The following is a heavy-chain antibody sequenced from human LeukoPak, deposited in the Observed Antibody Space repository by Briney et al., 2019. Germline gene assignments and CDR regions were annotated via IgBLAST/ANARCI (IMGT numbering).Heavy chain of an antibody. CDR3: ASQEDYYDSSGLWEAFDI. CDR1: VFIFSSYS. V-gene: IGHV3-48*04. CDR2: ISSSIVTI. Sequence: GGPLTLSCAASVFIFSSYSMNWVREAPGKGLEGVSYISSSIVTIKYADSVKGRFTISRGNAKNSLYLQMNSLRAEDTAVYYCASQEDYYDSSGLWEAFDIWGEGTMVTASS. D-gene: IGHD3-22*01. J-gene: IGHJ3*02.